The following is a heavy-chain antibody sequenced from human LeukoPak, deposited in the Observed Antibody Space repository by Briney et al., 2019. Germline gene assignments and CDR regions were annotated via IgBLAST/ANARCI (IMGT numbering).Heavy chain of an antibody. CDR1: GGSFSGYY. V-gene: IGHV4-34*01. CDR3: ARRPPLRYFHWLFRGFDH. CDR2: INDSGST. Sequence: AETLSLTCAVYGGSFSGYYWSWIRQPPGKGLEWIGEINDSGSTNYNPSLKSRVTISVDSSKNQFSLKLSSVTAADTAVYYCARRPPLRYFHWLFRGFDHWGQGTLVTVSS. J-gene: IGHJ4*02. D-gene: IGHD3-9*01.